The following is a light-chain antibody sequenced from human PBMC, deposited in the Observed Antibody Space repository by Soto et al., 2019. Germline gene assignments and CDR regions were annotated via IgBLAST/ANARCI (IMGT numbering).Light chain of an antibody. J-gene: IGLJ1*01. CDR2: GNS. CDR1: SSNIGAGYD. V-gene: IGLV1-40*01. CDR3: QSYDSSLSGYV. Sequence: QSVLTQPPSVSGAPGQRVTISCTGSSSNIGAGYDVHWYQQLPGTAPKLIIYGNSNRPSGFPDRFSGSKSGTSASLAITGLQAEDEADYYCQSYDSSLSGYVFGTGTKLTVL.